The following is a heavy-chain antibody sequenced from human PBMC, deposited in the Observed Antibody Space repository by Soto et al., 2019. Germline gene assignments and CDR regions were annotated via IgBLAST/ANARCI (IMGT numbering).Heavy chain of an antibody. CDR3: ASDTKTGVVVPGAPKY. CDR1: RFTFSNYG. D-gene: IGHD2-2*01. CDR2: ISYDGTNN. V-gene: IGHV3-30*03. Sequence: QVQLVESGGGVVQPGGSLTLSCAASRFTFSNYGMHWVRQAPGEGLEWVAVISYDGTNNYYADSVRGRFTLSRDNSKNTLYLHMDRLTSDDTAVYYCASDTKTGVVVPGAPKYWGQGTLVAVSS. J-gene: IGHJ4*02.